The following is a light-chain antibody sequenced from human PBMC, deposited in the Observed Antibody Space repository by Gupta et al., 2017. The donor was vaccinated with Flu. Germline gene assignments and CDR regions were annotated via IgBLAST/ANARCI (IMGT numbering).Light chain of an antibody. Sequence: IISCTGTGRDVGGYNYFSGYQQQPGKAPKLMIVEVTRRPSGGSDRCSGSKSGNTASLTVAGLQADDEADYYCSSYGCNSNFWVFGGGTKLTVL. V-gene: IGLV2-8*01. CDR3: SSYGCNSNFWV. J-gene: IGLJ3*02. CDR2: EVT. CDR1: GRDVGGYNY.